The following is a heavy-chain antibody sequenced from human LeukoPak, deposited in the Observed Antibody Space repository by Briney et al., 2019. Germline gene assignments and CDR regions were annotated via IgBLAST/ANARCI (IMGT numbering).Heavy chain of an antibody. J-gene: IGHJ4*02. Sequence: GGSLRLSCAASGFTFSNYGMHCLRQAPGKGLEWVAGISEDGMKKYYADSVKARFTISRDNSNNTLFLQMNYLRPDDTAVYYCAKDRGTTASGTFDSWGQGALVTVSS. V-gene: IGHV3-30*18. CDR1: GFTFSNYG. CDR2: ISEDGMKK. D-gene: IGHD6-13*01. CDR3: AKDRGTTASGTFDS.